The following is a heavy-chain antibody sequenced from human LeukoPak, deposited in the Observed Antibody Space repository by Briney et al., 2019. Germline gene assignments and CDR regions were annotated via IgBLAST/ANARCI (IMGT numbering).Heavy chain of an antibody. J-gene: IGHJ3*02. CDR2: ISSSGSTI. CDR1: GFTFSSYE. V-gene: IGHV3-48*03. Sequence: GGSLRLSCAASGFTFSSYEMNWVRQAPGKGLEWVSYISSSGSTIYYADSVKGRFTISRDNSKNTLYLQMNSLRAEDTAVYYCAKLPTKWELDAFDIWGQGTMVTVSS. CDR3: AKLPTKWELDAFDI. D-gene: IGHD1-26*01.